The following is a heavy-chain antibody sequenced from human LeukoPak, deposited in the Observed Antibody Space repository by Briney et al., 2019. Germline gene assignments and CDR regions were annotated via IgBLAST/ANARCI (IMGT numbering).Heavy chain of an antibody. J-gene: IGHJ3*02. D-gene: IGHD2-2*01. CDR3: ARSETPEPYCSSTSCYGAFDI. V-gene: IGHV1-18*01. CDR1: GYTFTSYG. Sequence: ASVKVSCKASGYTFTSYGISWVRQAPGQGLEWMGWMSAYNGNTNYAQKLQGRVTMTTDTSTSRAYMELRSLRSDDTAVYYCARSETPEPYCSSTSCYGAFDIWGQGTMVTVSS. CDR2: MSAYNGNT.